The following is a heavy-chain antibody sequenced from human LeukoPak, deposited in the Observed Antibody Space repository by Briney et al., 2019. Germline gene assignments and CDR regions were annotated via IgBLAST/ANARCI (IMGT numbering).Heavy chain of an antibody. D-gene: IGHD4-17*01. CDR1: GDSMSSSW. Sequence: SETLSLTCTVSGDSMSSSWWSWIRQTPGKGLEWIGYIHHTGSTNYNPSLKSRVTISVDTSKRQFSLKLSSVTAADTAVYYCARVRLYGEEFDYWGQGTLVTVSS. CDR3: ARVRLYGEEFDY. CDR2: IHHTGST. V-gene: IGHV4-59*12. J-gene: IGHJ4*02.